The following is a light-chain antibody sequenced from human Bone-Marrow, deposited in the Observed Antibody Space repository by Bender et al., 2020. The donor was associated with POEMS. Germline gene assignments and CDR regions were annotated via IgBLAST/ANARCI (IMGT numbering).Light chain of an antibody. CDR2: DVS. J-gene: IGLJ1*01. Sequence: QSALTQPPYASGSPGQSVTISCTGTSSDVGSYNYVSWYQHHPGKAPKLLIYDVSKRPSGVPDRFSGSKSGNTASLTVSGLQAEDEADYYCNSYVGSSNFVFGTGTKVTVL. CDR1: SSDVGSYNY. V-gene: IGLV2-8*01. CDR3: NSYVGSSNFV.